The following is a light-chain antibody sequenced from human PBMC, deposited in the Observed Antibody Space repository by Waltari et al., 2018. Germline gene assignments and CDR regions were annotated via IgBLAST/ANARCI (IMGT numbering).Light chain of an antibody. CDR3: QQRSNWHT. CDR2: DAS. Sequence: EIILTQSPATLSLSPGERATLSCRASQSVSNSLAWYQQTPGQAPRLLISDASNRATGIPARFSGSGSGTDFTLTISSLEPEDFAVYYCQQRSNWHTFGQGTKLEIK. J-gene: IGKJ2*01. V-gene: IGKV3-11*01. CDR1: QSVSNS.